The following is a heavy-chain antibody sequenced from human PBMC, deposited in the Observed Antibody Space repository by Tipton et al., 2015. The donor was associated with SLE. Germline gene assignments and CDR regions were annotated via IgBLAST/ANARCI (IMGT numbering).Heavy chain of an antibody. CDR3: AKGNDNYDFWSGYQGY. CDR1: GFTFRNYA. J-gene: IGHJ4*02. CDR2: ISGSGGSP. Sequence: SLRLSCAASGFTFRNYAMTWVRQGPGKGLEWVSVISGSGGSPYYADSVKGRFTISRDNLKNTLYLQMNSLRTEDTASYYCAKGNDNYDFWSGYQGYWGQGTLVTVSS. V-gene: IGHV3-23*01. D-gene: IGHD3-3*01.